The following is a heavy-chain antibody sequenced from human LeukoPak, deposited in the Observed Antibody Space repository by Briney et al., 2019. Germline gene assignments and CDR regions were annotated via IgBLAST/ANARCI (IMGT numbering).Heavy chain of an antibody. Sequence: ASVKVSCKASGYTFTSYYMHWVRQAPGQGLEWMGIINPSGGSTNYAQKFQGRVTITADKSTSTAYMELSSLRSEDTAVYYCASNPNPPYGDSHFDYWGQGTLVTVSS. CDR3: ASNPNPPYGDSHFDY. CDR2: INPSGGST. CDR1: GYTFTSYY. J-gene: IGHJ4*02. D-gene: IGHD4-17*01. V-gene: IGHV1-46*01.